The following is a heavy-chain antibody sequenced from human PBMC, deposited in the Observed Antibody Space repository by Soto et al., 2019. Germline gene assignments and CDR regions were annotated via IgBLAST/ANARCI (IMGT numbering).Heavy chain of an antibody. Sequence: GGSLRLSCAASGFTFSKYSMNWVRQAPGKGLEWVSYIRSSSTTIYYADSVKGRFTISRDNAKSSLYLQMNSLRAEDTAVYYCVTSVATEPHFDYWGQGTLVTVSS. V-gene: IGHV3-48*01. CDR2: IRSSSTTI. J-gene: IGHJ4*02. CDR1: GFTFSKYS. D-gene: IGHD5-12*01. CDR3: VTSVATEPHFDY.